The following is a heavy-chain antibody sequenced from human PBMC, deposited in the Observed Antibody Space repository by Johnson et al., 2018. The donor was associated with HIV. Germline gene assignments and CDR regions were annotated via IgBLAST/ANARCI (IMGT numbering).Heavy chain of an antibody. V-gene: IGHV3-43D*03. CDR2: ISWDGGST. J-gene: IGHJ3*02. CDR1: GFTFDDYA. Sequence: VQLVESGGGLVQPGRSLRLSCAASGFTFDDYALHWGRQAPGKGLEWVSLISWDGGSTYYADSVKGRFTISRDNSKNSLYLQMHSLRTEDTALYYCARDSGIAVASGAFDIWGQGTMVTVSS. D-gene: IGHD6-19*01. CDR3: ARDSGIAVASGAFDI.